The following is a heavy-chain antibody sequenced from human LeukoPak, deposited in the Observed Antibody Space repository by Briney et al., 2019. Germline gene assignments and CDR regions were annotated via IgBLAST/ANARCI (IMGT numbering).Heavy chain of an antibody. J-gene: IGHJ5*02. CDR1: GGSISSYY. D-gene: IGHD3-3*01. CDR3: ARRHYDFWSGKKGAVWFDP. CDR2: IYYSGST. V-gene: IGHV4-59*12. Sequence: SETLSLTCTVSGGSISSYYWSWIRQPPGKGLEWIGYIYYSGSTNYNPSLKSRVTISVDTSKNQFSLKLSSVTAADTAVYYCARRHYDFWSGKKGAVWFDPWGQGTLVTVSS.